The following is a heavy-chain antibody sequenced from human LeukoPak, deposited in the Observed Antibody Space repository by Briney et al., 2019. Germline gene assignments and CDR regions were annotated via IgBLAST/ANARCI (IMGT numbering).Heavy chain of an antibody. CDR2: ISHSGGT. D-gene: IGHD6-13*01. CDR1: GGSISSADYY. CDR3: ARDLGINFIRPLDY. V-gene: IGHV4-30-2*01. Sequence: SETLSLTCTVSGGSISSADYYWTWIRQPPGKGLEWIGYISHSGGTYYNSSLLSRVTISADTSKNQFFLTLGSVTAADTAVYFCARDLGINFIRPLDYWGQGTLVTVSS. J-gene: IGHJ4*02.